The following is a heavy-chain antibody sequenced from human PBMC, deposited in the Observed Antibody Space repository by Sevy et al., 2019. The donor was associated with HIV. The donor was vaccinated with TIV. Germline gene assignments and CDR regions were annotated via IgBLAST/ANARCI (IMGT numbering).Heavy chain of an antibody. CDR3: ARLGRGYTAGFFGY. D-gene: IGHD2-2*02. J-gene: IGHJ4*02. CDR1: GGSISSSSYY. Sequence: SETLSLTCTVSGGSISSSSYYWGWIRQPPGKGLEWIGSIYHSGSNYQNPSLKSRVTISVDTSKNQFSLKLSSVTAADTAVYYCARLGRGYTAGFFGYWGQGTLVTVSS. CDR2: IYHSGSN. V-gene: IGHV4-39*01.